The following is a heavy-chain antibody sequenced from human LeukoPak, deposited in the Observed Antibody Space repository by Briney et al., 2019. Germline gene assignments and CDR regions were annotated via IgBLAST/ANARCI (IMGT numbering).Heavy chain of an antibody. V-gene: IGHV1-2*02. D-gene: IGHD3-10*01. CDR1: GYTFTSYY. Sequence: GASVKVSCKASGYTFTSYYMHWVRQAPGQGLEWMGWINPNSGGTNYAQKFQGRVTMTRDTSISTAYMELSRLRSDDTAVYYCARVRGSGIGMDYWGQGTLVTVSS. J-gene: IGHJ4*02. CDR2: INPNSGGT. CDR3: ARVRGSGIGMDY.